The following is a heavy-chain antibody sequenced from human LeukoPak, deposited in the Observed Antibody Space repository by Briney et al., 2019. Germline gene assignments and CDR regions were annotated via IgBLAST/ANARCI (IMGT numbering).Heavy chain of an antibody. CDR2: IYTRGNT. CDR1: GGSISSYSYY. D-gene: IGHD2-21*02. J-gene: IGHJ6*03. CDR3: ARVFRAYCGGDCYSYYMDV. Sequence: SETLSLTCTVSGGSISSYSYYWSWIRQPAGKGLEWIGRIYTRGNTNYNPSLKSRVTISVDTSKNQFSLKLSSVTAADTAVYYCARVFRAYCGGDCYSYYMDVWGKGTTVTVSS. V-gene: IGHV4-61*02.